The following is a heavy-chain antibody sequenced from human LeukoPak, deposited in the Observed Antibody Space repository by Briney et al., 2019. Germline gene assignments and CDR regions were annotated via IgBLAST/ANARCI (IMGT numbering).Heavy chain of an antibody. D-gene: IGHD2/OR15-2a*01. Sequence: PSETLSLTCTVSSGSISNSNYFWGWIRQPPGKGLEWIANIYYTGSTYYNPSLKNRVTISVDTSKNQFSLKVMSLTAADTAVYYCASLKVPGHFDYWGQGTLVTLSS. J-gene: IGHJ4*02. CDR2: IYYTGST. CDR3: ASLKVPGHFDY. V-gene: IGHV4-39*01. CDR1: SGSISNSNYF.